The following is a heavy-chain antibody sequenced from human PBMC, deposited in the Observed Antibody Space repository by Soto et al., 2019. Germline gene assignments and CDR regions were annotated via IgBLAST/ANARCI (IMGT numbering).Heavy chain of an antibody. J-gene: IGHJ4*02. D-gene: IGHD3-3*01. Sequence: QITLNESGPTLVKPTQTLTLTCTFSGFSLTTSGVGVGWIRQSPGKAPEWLALIYWDDDKRYSPSLKSRLTITKDMSKNQVVLTMANLDTADTATYYCAHRVLRTVFGLVTTTAIYFDFWGQGTPVAVSS. CDR2: IYWDDDK. CDR3: AHRVLRTVFGLVTTTAIYFDF. CDR1: GFSLTTSGVG. V-gene: IGHV2-5*02.